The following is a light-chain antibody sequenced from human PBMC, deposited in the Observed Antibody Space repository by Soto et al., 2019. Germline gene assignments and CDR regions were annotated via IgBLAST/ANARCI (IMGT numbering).Light chain of an antibody. CDR3: SSYTSSSTLYV. J-gene: IGLJ1*01. Sequence: VLTQPASVSGSPVQSITISCTVTSSDVGGYNYVSWYQQHPGKAPKLMIYDVSNRPSGVSNRFSGSKSGNTASLTISGLQAEDEADYYCSSYTSSSTLYVFGTGTKVTVL. CDR2: DVS. V-gene: IGLV2-14*01. CDR1: SSDVGGYNY.